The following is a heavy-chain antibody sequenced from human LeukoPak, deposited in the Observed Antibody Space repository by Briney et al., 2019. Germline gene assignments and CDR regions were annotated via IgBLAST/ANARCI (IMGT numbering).Heavy chain of an antibody. CDR1: GYTFTSYG. D-gene: IGHD5-24*01. CDR3: ARTLAKDGYNSYFDY. CDR2: ISAYNGNT. J-gene: IGHJ4*02. V-gene: IGHV1-18*01. Sequence: ASVKVSCKAPGYTFTSYGISWVRQAPGQGLAWMGWISAYNGNTNYAQKLQGRVTMTTDTSTSTAYMERRSLRSDDTAVYYCARTLAKDGYNSYFDYWGQGTLVTVSS.